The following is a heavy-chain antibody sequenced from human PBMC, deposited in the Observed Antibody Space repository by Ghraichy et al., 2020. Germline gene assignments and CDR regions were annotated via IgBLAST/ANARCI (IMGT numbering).Heavy chain of an antibody. Sequence: SETLSLTCTVSGGSISSSSYYWGWIRQPPGKGLEWIGSIYYSGSTYYNPSLKSRVTISVDTSKNQFSLKLSSVTAADTAVYYCARSCGGSCYFDYWGQGTLVTVSS. CDR1: GGSISSSSYY. J-gene: IGHJ4*02. V-gene: IGHV4-39*07. CDR3: ARSCGGSCYFDY. D-gene: IGHD2-15*01. CDR2: IYYSGST.